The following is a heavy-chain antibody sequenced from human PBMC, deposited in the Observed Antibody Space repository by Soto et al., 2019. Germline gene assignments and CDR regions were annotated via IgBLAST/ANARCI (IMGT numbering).Heavy chain of an antibody. Sequence: GESLKISCKGSGYSFTNYWIGWVRQMPGKDLEWIGIIYPEDSETRYSPSFQGLVTISVDKSINTTYLQWSSLKASDTAIYYCARQAAAGKYYYAMDVWGQGTTVTVSS. D-gene: IGHD6-13*01. CDR2: IYPEDSET. V-gene: IGHV5-51*01. CDR3: ARQAAAGKYYYAMDV. J-gene: IGHJ6*02. CDR1: GYSFTNYW.